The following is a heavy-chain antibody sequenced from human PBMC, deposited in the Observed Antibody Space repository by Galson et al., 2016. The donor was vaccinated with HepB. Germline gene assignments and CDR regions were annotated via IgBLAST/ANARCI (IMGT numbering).Heavy chain of an antibody. D-gene: IGHD6-13*01. CDR3: ARDQKSSAGTLDY. J-gene: IGHJ4*02. CDR1: GGSISSGDHY. Sequence: LSLTCTVSGGSISSGDHYWSWIRLPPGKGLEWIGNIHNSGSTYYIPSLKRRVTMSVDTSKNQFSLKLSSVTAADTAVYYCARDQKSSAGTLDYWGQGTLVTVSS. CDR2: IHNSGST. V-gene: IGHV4-30-4*01.